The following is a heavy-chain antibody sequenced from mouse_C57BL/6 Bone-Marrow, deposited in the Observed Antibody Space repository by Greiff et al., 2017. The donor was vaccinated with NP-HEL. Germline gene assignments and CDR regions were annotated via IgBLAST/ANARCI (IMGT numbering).Heavy chain of an antibody. Sequence: QVQLKQSGAELVRPGASVTLSCKASGYTFTDYEMHWVKQTPVHGLEWIGAIDPETGGTAYNQKFKGKAILTADKSSSTAYMELRSLTSEDSAVYYCTRRPYYGSSSYYAMDYWGQGTSVTVSS. V-gene: IGHV1-15*01. CDR2: IDPETGGT. D-gene: IGHD1-1*01. J-gene: IGHJ4*01. CDR1: GYTFTDYE. CDR3: TRRPYYGSSSYYAMDY.